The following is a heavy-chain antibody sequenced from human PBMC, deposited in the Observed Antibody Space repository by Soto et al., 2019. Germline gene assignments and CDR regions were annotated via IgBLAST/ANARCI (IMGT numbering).Heavy chain of an antibody. D-gene: IGHD3-10*01. J-gene: IGHJ4*02. V-gene: IGHV4-30-2*01. Sequence: QLQLQESGSGLVKPSQTLSLTCAVSSGSISNSGYSWSWIRQPPGKGLEWIGYIYHSGSTYYNPSLKSRVTISVDRCKNQFSLRLSSVTAADTAVYYCANSKFGELYFAYWGQGTLVTVSS. CDR1: SGSISNSGYS. CDR3: ANSKFGELYFAY. CDR2: IYHSGST.